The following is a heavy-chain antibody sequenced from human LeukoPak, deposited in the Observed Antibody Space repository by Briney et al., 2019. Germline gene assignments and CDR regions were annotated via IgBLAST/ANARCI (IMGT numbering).Heavy chain of an antibody. D-gene: IGHD4-23*01. CDR3: ARLHYGGNYGYYYYYMDV. V-gene: IGHV4-59*08. CDR1: DDSITMYY. Sequence: SETLSLTCSVSDDSITMYYWTWIRQPPGKGLEWIGYVDHTGSTNFNPSLKSRVTISVDTPKNQFSLKLSSVTAADTAVYYCARLHYGGNYGYYYYYMDVWGKGTTVTISS. J-gene: IGHJ6*03. CDR2: VDHTGST.